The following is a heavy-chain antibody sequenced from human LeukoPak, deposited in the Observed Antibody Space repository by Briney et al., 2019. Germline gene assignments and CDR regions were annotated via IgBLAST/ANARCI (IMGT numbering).Heavy chain of an antibody. J-gene: IGHJ4*02. D-gene: IGHD6-19*01. CDR2: VSSSITYM. V-gene: IGHV3-21*01. CDR1: GFTFISYS. CDR3: ARCMFGSGSYYFDY. Sequence: PGGSLRLSCAASGFTFISYSMNWVRQPPGKGREWVSSVSSSITYMYYADSVKGGFTISRENANNSLYVQMQRLRAEDTAVYYCARCMFGSGSYYFDYWGQGTLVTVSS.